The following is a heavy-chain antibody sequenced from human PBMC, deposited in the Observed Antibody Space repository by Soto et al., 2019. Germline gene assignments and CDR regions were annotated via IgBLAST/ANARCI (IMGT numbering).Heavy chain of an antibody. Sequence: QLQLQESGPGLVKPSETLSLTCTVSGGSISSSSYYWGWIRQPPGKGLEWIGSIYYSGSTYYNPSLKSRVTIPVDTSKIQFSLKLSPVTAADTAVYYCAILWCGELVPYYYYYMDVRGKGPTVTVSS. CDR1: GGSISSSSYY. CDR3: AILWCGELVPYYYYYMDV. D-gene: IGHD3-10*01. J-gene: IGHJ6*03. CDR2: IYYSGST. V-gene: IGHV4-39*01.